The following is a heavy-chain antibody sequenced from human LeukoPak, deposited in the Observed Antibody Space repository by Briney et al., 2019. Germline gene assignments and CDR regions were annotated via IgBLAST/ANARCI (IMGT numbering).Heavy chain of an antibody. V-gene: IGHV1-69*06. CDR1: AGTFSSYA. CDR2: IIPIFGTA. J-gene: IGHJ3*02. CDR3: ASDTTTGYSYGYARGHAFDI. D-gene: IGHD5-18*01. Sequence: GASVKVSCKASAGTFSSYAISWVRQAPGQGLEWMGGIIPIFGTANYAQKFQGRVTITADKSTGTAYMELSSLRSEDTAVYYCASDTTTGYSYGYARGHAFDIWGQGTMVTVSS.